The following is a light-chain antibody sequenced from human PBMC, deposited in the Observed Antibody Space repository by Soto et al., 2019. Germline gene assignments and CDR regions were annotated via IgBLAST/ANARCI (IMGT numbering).Light chain of an antibody. V-gene: IGKV3-20*01. CDR3: QQYGTSPT. CDR2: GAS. Sequence: EIVLTQSPATLSLSPGERATLSCRASQVVANSHLAWYQQRPGQAPRLLIHGASNTATDIPDRFSGGGSGTDFTLTINRQEPEDSAVYYCQQYGTSPTFGLGTKVEI. J-gene: IGKJ1*01. CDR1: QVVANSH.